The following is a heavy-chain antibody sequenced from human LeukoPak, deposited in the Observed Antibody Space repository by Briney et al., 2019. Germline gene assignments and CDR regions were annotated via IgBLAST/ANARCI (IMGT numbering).Heavy chain of an antibody. Sequence: GGSLRLSCAASGFTFSSYGMHWVRQAPGKGLEWVAVIWYDGSNKYYADSVKGRFTISRDNSKNTLYLQMNRLRAEDTAVYYCAKDGDTYYFDYWGQGTLVTVSS. V-gene: IGHV3-33*06. D-gene: IGHD5-18*01. CDR2: IWYDGSNK. CDR3: AKDGDTYYFDY. J-gene: IGHJ4*02. CDR1: GFTFSSYG.